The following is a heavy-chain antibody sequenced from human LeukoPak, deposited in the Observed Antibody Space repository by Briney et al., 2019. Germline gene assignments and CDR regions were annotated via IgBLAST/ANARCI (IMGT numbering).Heavy chain of an antibody. J-gene: IGHJ6*02. Sequence: GGSLRLSCAASGFTFSSYAMSWVRQAAGKGLEWVSAISGSGGSTYYADTVKGRFTISRDNSKDTVSLQMNSLRAEDSAIYFCVKDRPCETCMPMDAWGQGTTVTVSS. CDR1: GFTFSSYA. CDR2: ISGSGGST. V-gene: IGHV3-23*01. D-gene: IGHD2-2*01. CDR3: VKDRPCETCMPMDA.